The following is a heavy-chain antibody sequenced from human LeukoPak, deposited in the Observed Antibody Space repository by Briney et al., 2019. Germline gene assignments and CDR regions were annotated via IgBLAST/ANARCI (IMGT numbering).Heavy chain of an antibody. J-gene: IGHJ4*02. V-gene: IGHV3-23*01. CDR2: ISPNGVIT. Sequence: GGSLRLSCAASGFTFSSHGMSWVRQAPGKGLEWVSGISPNGVITYYADSVKGRFTISRDNSKGTVYLQMNSLRPEDTAVYYCAKDDAWLQYGDWGRGTLVTVSS. CDR3: AKDDAWLQYGD. D-gene: IGHD5-24*01. CDR1: GFTFSSHG.